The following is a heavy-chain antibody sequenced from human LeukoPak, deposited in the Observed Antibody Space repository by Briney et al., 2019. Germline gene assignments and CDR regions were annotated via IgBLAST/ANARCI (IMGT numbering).Heavy chain of an antibody. CDR1: GYTLTSYD. V-gene: IGHV1-8*03. Sequence: ASVKVSCKASGYTLTSYDINWVRQATGQGLEWMGWMNPNSGNTGYAQKFQGRVTITRNTSISTAYMELSSLRSEDTAVYYCARGVVGANYYYMDVWGKGTTVTVSS. J-gene: IGHJ6*03. CDR3: ARGVVGANYYYMDV. CDR2: MNPNSGNT. D-gene: IGHD1-26*01.